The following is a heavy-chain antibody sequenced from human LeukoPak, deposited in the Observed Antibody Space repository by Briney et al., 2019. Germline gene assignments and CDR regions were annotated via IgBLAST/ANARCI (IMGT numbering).Heavy chain of an antibody. CDR2: ISYDGSNK. Sequence: GGSLRLSCAASGFTFSSYAMHWVRQAPGKGLEWVAVISYDGSNKYYADSVKGRFTISRDNAKNSLYLQMNSLRAEDTAVYYCARVHYGGNYYYYMDVWGKGTTVTVSS. V-gene: IGHV3-30*04. D-gene: IGHD4-23*01. CDR1: GFTFSSYA. J-gene: IGHJ6*03. CDR3: ARVHYGGNYYYYMDV.